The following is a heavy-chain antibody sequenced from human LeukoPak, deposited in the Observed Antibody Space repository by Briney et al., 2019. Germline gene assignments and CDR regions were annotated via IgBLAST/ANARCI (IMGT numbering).Heavy chain of an antibody. CDR2: IFGDGGT. V-gene: IGHV3-53*01. J-gene: IGHJ4*02. CDR1: GFTFRNNY. D-gene: IGHD6-13*01. CDR3: SIRIAASDFDY. Sequence: PGGSLRLSCAASGFTFRNNYMSWVRQAPGKGLEWVSVIFGDGGTSYADPVRGRFTISRDNSKNTLYLQMNSLRAEDTAVYYCSIRIAASDFDYWGQGTLVTVSS.